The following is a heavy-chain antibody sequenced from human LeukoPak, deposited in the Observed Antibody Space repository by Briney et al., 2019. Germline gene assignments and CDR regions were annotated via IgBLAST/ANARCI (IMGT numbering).Heavy chain of an antibody. CDR1: GFTFSSYW. V-gene: IGHV3-74*01. J-gene: IGHJ3*02. CDR2: INTDGSST. D-gene: IGHD6-13*01. CDR3: ARGSSNPFDAFDI. Sequence: GGSLRLSCAASGFTFSSYWMSWVRQAPGKGLVWVSRINTDGSSTSYADSVKGRFTISRDNAKNTLYLQMNSLRAEDTAVYYCARGSSNPFDAFDIWGQGTMVTVSS.